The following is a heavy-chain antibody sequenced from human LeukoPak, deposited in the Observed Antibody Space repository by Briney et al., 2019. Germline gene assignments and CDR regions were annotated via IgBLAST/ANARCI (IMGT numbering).Heavy chain of an antibody. CDR2: IYYSGST. J-gene: IGHJ4*02. CDR1: GGSISSSSYY. CDR3: ARHTTILDY. V-gene: IGHV4-39*01. D-gene: IGHD1-1*01. Sequence: SEALSLTCTVSGGSISSSSYYWGWIRQPPGKGLEWIGSIYYSGSTYYNPSLKSRVTISVDTSKNQFSLKLSSVTAADTAVYYCARHTTILDYWGQGTLVTVSS.